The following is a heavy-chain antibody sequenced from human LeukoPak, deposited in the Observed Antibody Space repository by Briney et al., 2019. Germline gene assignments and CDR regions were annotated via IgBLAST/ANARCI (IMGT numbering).Heavy chain of an antibody. Sequence: SETLSLTCSVSGGSISTNNWWTGVRQSPGKGLEWIGEIYHSGSTNYNPSLKSRVTILEDKSKNQFSLKLSSVTAADTAVYYCARLSLKVLEWSPTKGKETHYFDYWGQGTLVTVSS. J-gene: IGHJ4*02. CDR1: GGSISTNNW. D-gene: IGHD3-3*01. CDR3: ARLSLKVLEWSPTKGKETHYFDY. CDR2: IYHSGST. V-gene: IGHV4-4*02.